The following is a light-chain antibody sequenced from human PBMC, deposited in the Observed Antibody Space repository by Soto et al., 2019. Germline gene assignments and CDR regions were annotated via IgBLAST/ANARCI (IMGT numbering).Light chain of an antibody. CDR2: DAS. V-gene: IGKV3-11*01. CDR3: QQRGNWPPT. J-gene: IGKJ3*01. CDR1: QSVSSY. Sequence: EVVLTQSPAILSLSPGERATLSCRASQSVSSYLAWYQQKPGQIPRLLIYDASNRATGIPAMFSGSGSGTDFTLTISMLEPEDFAVYFCQQRGNWPPTFGPGTKVDI.